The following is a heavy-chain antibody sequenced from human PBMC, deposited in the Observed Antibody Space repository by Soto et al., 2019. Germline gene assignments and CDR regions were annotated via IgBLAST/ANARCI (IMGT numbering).Heavy chain of an antibody. D-gene: IGHD3-10*01. Sequence: ASVKVSCKTSGYTFSRYGISWVRQAPGRGLEWMGWINTYNGNTNYAQKFQGRVTMTTDTSTSTAYMEVRSLRSDDTAVYYCARWGVRISMVRGVNTDYYYYGMDVWGQGTTVTVS. CDR2: INTYNGNT. J-gene: IGHJ6*02. V-gene: IGHV1-18*01. CDR3: ARWGVRISMVRGVNTDYYYYGMDV. CDR1: GYTFSRYG.